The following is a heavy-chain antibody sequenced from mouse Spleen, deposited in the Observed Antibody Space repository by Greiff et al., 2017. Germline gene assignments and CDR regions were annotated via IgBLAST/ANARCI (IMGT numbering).Heavy chain of an antibody. CDR2: ISYDGSN. Sequence: EVQLQESGPGLVKPSQSLSLTCSVTGYSITSGYYWNWIRQFPGNKLEWMGYISYDGSNNYNPSLKNRISITRDTSKNQFFLKLNSVTTEDTATYYCARRGWFAYWGQGTLVTVSA. V-gene: IGHV3-6*01. J-gene: IGHJ3*01. CDR3: ARRGWFAY. CDR1: GYSITSGYY.